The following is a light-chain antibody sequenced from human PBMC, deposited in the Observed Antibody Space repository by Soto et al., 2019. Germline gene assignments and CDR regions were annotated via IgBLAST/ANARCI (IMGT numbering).Light chain of an antibody. CDR3: QQYNNWPWT. CDR1: QSISDT. Sequence: EIVMTQSPATLSVSPGGRATLSCRASQSISDTLAWYQQKPGQAPRLLIHGASTRATGFPGRFSGSGSGTDFTLTISSLQSEDFAVYYCQQYNNWPWTFGQGTKVDTK. CDR2: GAS. V-gene: IGKV3-15*01. J-gene: IGKJ1*01.